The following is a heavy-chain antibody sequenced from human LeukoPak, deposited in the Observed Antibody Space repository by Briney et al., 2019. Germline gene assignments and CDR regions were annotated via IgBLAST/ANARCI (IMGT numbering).Heavy chain of an antibody. V-gene: IGHV3-21*01. D-gene: IGHD1/OR15-1a*01. CDR2: LTGSSSYI. Sequence: GGSLRLSCAASGFTFSTYSMNWVRQAPGKGLEWVASLTGSSSYIYYADSMKGRFTISRDNAKNSLYLQMNSLRAEDTAVYYCARGTTHHYYYYMDVWGKGTTVTVSS. J-gene: IGHJ6*03. CDR1: GFTFSTYS. CDR3: ARGTTHHYYYYMDV.